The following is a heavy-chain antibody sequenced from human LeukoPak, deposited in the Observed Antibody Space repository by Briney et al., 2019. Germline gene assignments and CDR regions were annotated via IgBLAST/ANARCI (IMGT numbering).Heavy chain of an antibody. Sequence: ASVKVSCKASGYTFTSYGISWVRQAPGQGLEWMGWISAYNGNTNYAQKLQGRATMTTDTSTSTAYMELRSLRSDDTAVYYCARIPLWFGESTYGYYYYYYMDVWGKGTTVTVSS. D-gene: IGHD3-10*01. CDR1: GYTFTSYG. V-gene: IGHV1-18*01. CDR2: ISAYNGNT. CDR3: ARIPLWFGESTYGYYYYYYMDV. J-gene: IGHJ6*03.